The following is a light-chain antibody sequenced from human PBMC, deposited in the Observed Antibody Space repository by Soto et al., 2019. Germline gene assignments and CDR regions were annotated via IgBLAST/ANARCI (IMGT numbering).Light chain of an antibody. V-gene: IGKV3-15*01. CDR2: GPS. CDR3: QQYNNWPPWT. Sequence: EIVLKQSPATLSVSPGARATLSCRASQSISTNLAWYQQKPDQAPRLLIYGPSTRAPGIPARCSGSGSGTEFTLTISSLQSEDFAIYYCQQYNNWPPWTFGQGTKVEV. CDR1: QSISTN. J-gene: IGKJ1*01.